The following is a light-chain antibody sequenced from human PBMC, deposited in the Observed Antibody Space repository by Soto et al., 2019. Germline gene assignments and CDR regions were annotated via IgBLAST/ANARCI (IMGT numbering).Light chain of an antibody. J-gene: IGKJ4*01. CDR3: QQYDNLLLT. CDR1: HDINNF. CDR2: EAS. V-gene: IGKV1-33*01. Sequence: DTPMTQSPSFLSASVGDRVTITCQASHDINNFLNWFQQKPGKAPKLLIQEASNLETGVPSRFSGAGSGTEFSLSISSLQPEDIATYYCQQYDNLLLTFGGGTKVEIK.